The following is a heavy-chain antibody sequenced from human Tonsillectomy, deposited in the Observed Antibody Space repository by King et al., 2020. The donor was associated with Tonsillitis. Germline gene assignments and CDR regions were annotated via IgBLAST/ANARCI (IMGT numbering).Heavy chain of an antibody. J-gene: IGHJ4*02. CDR2: IKQDGSEK. CDR3: SRAGGRYSSLGY. V-gene: IGHV3-7*03. Sequence: VQLVESGGGLVQPGGSLRLSCAASGFTFSNYWMSWVRQAPGKGLEWVANIKQDGSEKYYVDSVKGRFTFSRDNAKNSLYLQMNSLRAEDTAVYYCSRAGGRYSSLGYWGQGTLVTVSS. CDR1: GFTFSNYW. D-gene: IGHD2-15*01.